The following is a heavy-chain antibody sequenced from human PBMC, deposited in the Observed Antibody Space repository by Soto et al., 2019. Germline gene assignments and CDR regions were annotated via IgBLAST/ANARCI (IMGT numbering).Heavy chain of an antibody. CDR3: ARAAPLHYSGYALDH. D-gene: IGHD5-12*01. J-gene: IGHJ4*02. Sequence: QVQLVSSGAEVKKPGASVKVSCRASGYTFTDYSIHWVRQAPGQGLQWVGWINANSGATEYAQKFQGRVNMTGAPSIGTVFMAVNRLRSDETALYFCARAAPLHYSGYALDHWGQGTRVTVST. V-gene: IGHV1-2*02. CDR1: GYTFTDYS. CDR2: INANSGAT.